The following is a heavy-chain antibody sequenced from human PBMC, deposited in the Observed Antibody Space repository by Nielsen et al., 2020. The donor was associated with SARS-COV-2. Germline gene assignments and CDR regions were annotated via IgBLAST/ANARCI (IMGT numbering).Heavy chain of an antibody. V-gene: IGHV3-30*04. J-gene: IGHJ4*02. D-gene: IGHD3-22*01. CDR1: GFTFSIYA. CDR2: ISYDGSNK. Sequence: GESLKISCAASGFTFSIYAMHWVRQAPGKGLEWVAVISYDGSNKYYADSVKGRFTISRDNSNNTLYLQMNSLRAEDTAVYYRAGGGSSGYYPFDYWGQGTLVTVSS. CDR3: AGGGSSGYYPFDY.